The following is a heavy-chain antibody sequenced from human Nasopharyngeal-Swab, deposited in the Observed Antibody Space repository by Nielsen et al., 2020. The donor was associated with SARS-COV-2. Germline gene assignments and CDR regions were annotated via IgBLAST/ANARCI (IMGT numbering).Heavy chain of an antibody. Sequence: SDTLSLTCTVSGGSISSYYWSWIRQPPGKGLEWMGYIYYSGSTTYNPSLKSRVTISVDTSKNPFSLKLSSVTAADTAVYYCARLSPDTYLGYYYYGMDVWGQGTTVTVSS. V-gene: IGHV4-59*08. J-gene: IGHJ6*02. CDR2: IYYSGST. CDR3: ARLSPDTYLGYYYYGMDV. CDR1: GGSISSYY. D-gene: IGHD3-3*02.